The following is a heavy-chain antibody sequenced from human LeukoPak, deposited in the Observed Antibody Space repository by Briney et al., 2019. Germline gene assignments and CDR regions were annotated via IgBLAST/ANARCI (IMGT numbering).Heavy chain of an antibody. J-gene: IGHJ4*02. V-gene: IGHV3-30*02. D-gene: IGHD3-22*01. CDR2: IRYDGSNK. CDR1: GFTFSSYG. Sequence: HPGGSLRLSCAASGFTFSSYGMHWVRQAPGKGLEWVAFIRYDGSNKYYADSVKGRFTISRDNSKNTLYLQMNSLRAEDTAVYYCANIKVGITTESDYWGQGTLVTVSS. CDR3: ANIKVGITTESDY.